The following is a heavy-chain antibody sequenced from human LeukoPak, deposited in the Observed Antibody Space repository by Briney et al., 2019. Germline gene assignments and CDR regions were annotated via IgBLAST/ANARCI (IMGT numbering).Heavy chain of an antibody. CDR3: AHRQYGDYEYYFDY. CDR1: GFSLSTSGVG. D-gene: IGHD4-17*01. J-gene: IGHJ4*02. CDR2: IYWNDDK. V-gene: IGHV2-5*01. Sequence: ESGPTLVNPTQTLTLTCTFSGFSLSTSGVGVGWIRQPPGKALEWLALIYWNDDKRYSPSLKSRLTITKDTSKNQVVLTMTNVDPVDTATYYCAHRQYGDYEYYFDYWGQGTLVTVSS.